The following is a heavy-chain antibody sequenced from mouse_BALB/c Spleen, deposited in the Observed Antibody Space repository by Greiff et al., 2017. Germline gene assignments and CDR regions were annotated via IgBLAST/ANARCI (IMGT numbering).Heavy chain of an antibody. CDR2: IYPGDGDT. CDR3: ARSPYGGAMYY. D-gene: IGHD1-1*01. Sequence: VQLQQSGAELVRPGSSVKISCKASGYAFSSYWMNWVKQRPGQGLEWIGQIYPGDGDTNYNGKFKGKATLTADKSSSTAYMQLSSLTSEDSAVYFCARSPYGGAMYYWGQGTSVTVSS. V-gene: IGHV1-80*01. J-gene: IGHJ4*01. CDR1: GYAFSSYW.